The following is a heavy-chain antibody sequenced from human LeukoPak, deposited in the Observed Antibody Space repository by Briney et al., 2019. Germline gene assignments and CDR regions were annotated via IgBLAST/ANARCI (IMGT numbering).Heavy chain of an antibody. D-gene: IGHD6-19*01. CDR2: IGNGDNPGT. CDR1: GFTISNYV. J-gene: IGHJ4*02. CDR3: AKDHLVAGLYFDY. V-gene: IGHV3-23*01. Sequence: GGSLRLSCAASGFTISNYVMSWVRQSPGKGLEWISTIGNGDNPGTHYIDSVKGRFTISRDNARNTLYLQMNSLRAEDMAVYYCAKDHLVAGLYFDYWGQGILVTVSS.